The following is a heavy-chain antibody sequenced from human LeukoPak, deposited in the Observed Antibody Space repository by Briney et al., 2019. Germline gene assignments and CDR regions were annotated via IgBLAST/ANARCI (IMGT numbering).Heavy chain of an antibody. J-gene: IGHJ4*02. V-gene: IGHV1-2*02. CDR1: GYTFTGYY. CDR2: INPNSGGT. D-gene: IGHD5-18*01. Sequence: ASVKVSCKASGYTFTGYYMHWVRQAPGQGLEWMGWINPNSGGTNYAQKFQGRVTMTRDTSISTAYMELSRLRSDDTAVYYCAKYPRRGYSYGALDYWGQGTLVTVSS. CDR3: AKYPRRGYSYGALDY.